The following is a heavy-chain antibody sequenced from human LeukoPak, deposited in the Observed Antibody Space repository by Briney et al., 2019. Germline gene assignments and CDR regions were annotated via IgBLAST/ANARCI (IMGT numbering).Heavy chain of an antibody. D-gene: IGHD3-22*01. CDR3: ARGGKYHDSSGYYYDY. CDR2: ISAYNGNT. Sequence: ASEKVSCKASGYTFTSYGISWVRQAPGQGLEWMGWISAYNGNTNYAQKLQGRVTMTTDTSTSTAYMELRSLRSDDTAVYYCARGGKYHDSSGYYYDYWGQGTMVTVSS. V-gene: IGHV1-18*01. J-gene: IGHJ3*01. CDR1: GYTFTSYG.